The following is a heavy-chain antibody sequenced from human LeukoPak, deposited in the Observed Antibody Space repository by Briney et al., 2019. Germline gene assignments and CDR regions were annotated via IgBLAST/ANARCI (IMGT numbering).Heavy chain of an antibody. CDR3: ATRSGNYYY. J-gene: IGHJ4*02. CDR1: GFSVSSNY. V-gene: IGHV3-53*01. Sequence: GGSLRLSCVASGFSVSSNYLSWVRQAPGKGLEWVSLFYIGTYYTDSVKGRFTISRDISKNTLYLQLNNVRAEDTAVYYCATRSGNYYYWGQGTLVTVSS. D-gene: IGHD1-26*01. CDR2: FYIGT.